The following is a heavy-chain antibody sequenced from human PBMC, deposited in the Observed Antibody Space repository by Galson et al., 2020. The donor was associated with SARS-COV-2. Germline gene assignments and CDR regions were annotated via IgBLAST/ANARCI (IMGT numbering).Heavy chain of an antibody. J-gene: IGHJ5*02. CDR3: ARTGTVAARRGWLDP. CDR2: IHSSGST. CDR1: GGSNRRDTQH. V-gene: IGHV4-61*02. Sequence: SQTLSLTCTVSGGSNRRDTQHWSWIRHPAGKGLEWIGRIHSSGSTDYNPSRNNRITISIDTSKNQFFLMLRSVTAADTAVYYCARTGTVAARRGWLDPWGRGTLVTVSS. D-gene: IGHD6-6*01.